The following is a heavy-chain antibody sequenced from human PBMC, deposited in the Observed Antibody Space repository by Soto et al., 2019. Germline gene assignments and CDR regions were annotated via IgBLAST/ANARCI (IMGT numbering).Heavy chain of an antibody. Sequence: EVQLAESGGGLVQPGRSLRLSCVGSGFNFAENAMHWVRQAPGKGLEWVSGISYKSGKEAYADAVRGRFTISRDNAKRSGYLQMNSLKIQDRAVYYCAKAPRRSGWSEEGYGAFDIWGQGTMVTVSS. CDR3: AKAPRRSGWSEEGYGAFDI. V-gene: IGHV3-9*01. CDR1: GFNFAENA. D-gene: IGHD6-19*01. CDR2: ISYKSGKE. J-gene: IGHJ3*02.